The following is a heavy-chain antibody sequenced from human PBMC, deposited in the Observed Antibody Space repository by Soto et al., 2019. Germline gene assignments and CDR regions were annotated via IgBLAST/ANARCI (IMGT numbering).Heavy chain of an antibody. CDR3: ARLMTMVTTHYFDY. CDR1: GYIFTSYG. CDR2: TTAFSGNA. V-gene: IGHV1-18*01. D-gene: IGHD4-17*01. Sequence: QVELVQSGSEVKKPGASVKVSCKASGYIFTSYGISWLRQAPGQGLEWLGGTTAFSGNAIYAQRFQGRVTMTTDTSTSSAYMELRSLRSDDTAVYYCARLMTMVTTHYFDYWGQGTLVSVSS. J-gene: IGHJ4*02.